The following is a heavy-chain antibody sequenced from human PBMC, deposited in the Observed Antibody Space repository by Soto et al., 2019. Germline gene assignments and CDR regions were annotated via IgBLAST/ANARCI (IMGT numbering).Heavy chain of an antibody. V-gene: IGHV3-7*05. CDR1: GFTLSAYW. J-gene: IGHJ3*02. CDR3: ARDVSPGISSLYLGAFDI. CDR2: INRDGSKK. D-gene: IGHD6-13*01. Sequence: EVQLEESGGDLVQPGGSLRLSCAASGFTLSAYWMTWVRQAPGKGLEWVANINRDGSKKSYLDSVRGRFTISRDNVGNSLYLQTDSLRADDTALYYCARDVSPGISSLYLGAFDIWGQGTMVTVSS.